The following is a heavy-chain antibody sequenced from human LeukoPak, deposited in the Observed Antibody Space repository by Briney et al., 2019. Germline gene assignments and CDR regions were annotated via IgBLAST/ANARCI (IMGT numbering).Heavy chain of an antibody. D-gene: IGHD2-2*01. CDR3: ARRYCSSTSCTLDY. V-gene: IGHV3-48*03. CDR1: GFTFSGYE. Sequence: GGSLRLSCAASGFTFSGYEMNWVRQAPGKGLEWVSYISSSGSTLYYAASVRGRLTISRENDKNLLYLEVNSLRAEDRAVYCCARRYCSSTSCTLDYWGQGTLVIVSS. CDR2: ISSSGSTL. J-gene: IGHJ4*02.